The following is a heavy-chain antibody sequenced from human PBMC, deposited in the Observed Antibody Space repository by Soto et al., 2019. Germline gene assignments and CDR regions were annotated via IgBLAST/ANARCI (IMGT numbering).Heavy chain of an antibody. V-gene: IGHV3-33*01. J-gene: IGHJ4*02. CDR3: ATGDCSSTSCYTRGPFDY. Sequence: LRLSCAASGFTFSSYGMHWVRQAPGKGLEWVAVIWYDGSNGYYPDSLKGRFTISRDNSKNTLYLQMNSLRAEDTAVYYCATGDCSSTSCYTRGPFDYWGQGTLVTVSS. D-gene: IGHD2-2*02. CDR2: IWYDGSNG. CDR1: GFTFSSYG.